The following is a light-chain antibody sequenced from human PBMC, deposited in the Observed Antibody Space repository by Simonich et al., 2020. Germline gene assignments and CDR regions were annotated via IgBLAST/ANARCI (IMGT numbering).Light chain of an antibody. CDR3: QQYYSTPWT. V-gene: IGKV4-1*01. CDR1: QSVLYSSNHKHY. CDR2: WAS. J-gene: IGKJ1*01. Sequence: DIVMTQSPDSLSVSLGESATINFKSSQSVLYSSNHKHYLAWYQPKPGQPPKLLIYWASTRESGVPDRFSGSGSGTDFTLTISSLQAEDVAVYYCQQYYSTPWTFGQGTKVEIK.